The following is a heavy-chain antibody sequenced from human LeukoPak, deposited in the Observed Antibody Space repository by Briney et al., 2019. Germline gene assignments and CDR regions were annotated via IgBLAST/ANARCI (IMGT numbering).Heavy chain of an antibody. D-gene: IGHD3-10*01. CDR3: ARDWEGMVDY. V-gene: IGHV4-61*02. CDR2: IYTSGST. Sequence: SETLSLTCTVSGGSISSGSYYWSWIRQPAGKGLEWIGRIYTSGSTNYNPSLKSRVTISVDTSKNQFSLKLSSVTAADTAVYYCARDWEGMVDYWGQGTLVTVSS. J-gene: IGHJ4*02. CDR1: GGSISSGSYY.